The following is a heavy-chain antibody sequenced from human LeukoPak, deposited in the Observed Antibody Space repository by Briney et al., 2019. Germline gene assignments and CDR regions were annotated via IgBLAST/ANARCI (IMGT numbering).Heavy chain of an antibody. CDR2: IYTSGST. Sequence: PSETLSLTCTVSGGSISSYYWSWIRQPAGKGLEWIGRIYTSGSTNYNPSLKSRVTMSVDTSKNQFSLKLSSVTAADTAVYYCARTCSGGSCDVYLDAFDIWGQGTMVTVSS. J-gene: IGHJ3*02. CDR3: ARTCSGGSCDVYLDAFDI. V-gene: IGHV4-4*07. CDR1: GGSISSYY. D-gene: IGHD2-15*01.